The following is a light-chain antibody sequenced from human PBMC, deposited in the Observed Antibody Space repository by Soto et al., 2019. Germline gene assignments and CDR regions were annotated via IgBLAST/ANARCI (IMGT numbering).Light chain of an antibody. V-gene: IGLV2-23*02. CDR3: CSYAGSGTFV. Sequence: QSVLTQPASVSGSPGQSITISCSVTSDVGSYNLVSWYQQHPDKAPKLMIYEVIKRPSGVSNRFSGSKSDNTASLTISGLQAEDEAVYYCCSYAGSGTFVFGGGTKVNVL. CDR1: SDVGSYNL. J-gene: IGLJ2*01. CDR2: EVI.